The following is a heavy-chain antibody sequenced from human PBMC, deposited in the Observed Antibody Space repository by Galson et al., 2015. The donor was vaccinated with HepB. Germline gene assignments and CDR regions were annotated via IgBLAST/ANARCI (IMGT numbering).Heavy chain of an antibody. CDR3: ARLIGYCSGGSCYPFRVPDY. V-gene: IGHV3-21*01. CDR1: GFTFSSYS. Sequence: SLRLSCAASGFTFSSYSMNWVRQAPGKGLEWVSSISSSSSYIYYADSVKGRFTISRDNAKNSLYLQMNSLRAEDTAVYYCARLIGYCSGGSCYPFRVPDYWGQGTLVTVSS. CDR2: ISSSSSYI. D-gene: IGHD2-15*01. J-gene: IGHJ4*02.